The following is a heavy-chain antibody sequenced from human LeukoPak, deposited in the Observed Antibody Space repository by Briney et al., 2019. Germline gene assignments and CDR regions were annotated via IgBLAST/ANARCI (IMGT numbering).Heavy chain of an antibody. D-gene: IGHD2-15*01. Sequence: GGSLRLSCAASGFPFSSYWMQWVRQAPGKGLVWVSRIISDGSITNYADSVKGRFTISRDNAKNTLYLQMNSLRVEDTAVYYCARDRVPYCSGVSCSVDVWGQGTTASVSS. CDR1: GFPFSSYW. J-gene: IGHJ6*02. CDR3: ARDRVPYCSGVSCSVDV. CDR2: IISDGSIT. V-gene: IGHV3-74*01.